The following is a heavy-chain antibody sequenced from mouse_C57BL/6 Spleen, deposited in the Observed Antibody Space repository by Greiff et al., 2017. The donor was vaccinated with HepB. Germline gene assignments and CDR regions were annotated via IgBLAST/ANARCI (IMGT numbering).Heavy chain of an antibody. CDR1: GYAFSSSW. V-gene: IGHV1-82*01. CDR2: IYPGDGDT. J-gene: IGHJ4*01. D-gene: IGHD1-1*01. CDR3: ANYFPAMDY. Sequence: VQLQQSGPELVKPGASVKISCKASGYAFSSSWMNWVKQRPGKGLECIGRIYPGDGDTNYNGKFKGKATLTADKSSSTAYMQLSSLTSEDSAVYFCANYFPAMDYWGQGTSVTVSS.